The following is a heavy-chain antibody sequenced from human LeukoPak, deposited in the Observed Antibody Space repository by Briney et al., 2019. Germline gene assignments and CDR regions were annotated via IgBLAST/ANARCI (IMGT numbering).Heavy chain of an antibody. CDR2: IKQDGSEK. D-gene: IGHD6-19*01. J-gene: IGHJ4*02. CDR3: ARDQMWAVAGPQTY. Sequence: GGSLRLSCAASGFTVSSNYMSWVRQAPGKGLEWVANIKQDGSEKYYVDSVKGRFTISRDNAKNSLYLQMNSLRAEDTAVYYCARDQMWAVAGPQTYWGQGTLVTVSS. V-gene: IGHV3-7*01. CDR1: GFTVSSNY.